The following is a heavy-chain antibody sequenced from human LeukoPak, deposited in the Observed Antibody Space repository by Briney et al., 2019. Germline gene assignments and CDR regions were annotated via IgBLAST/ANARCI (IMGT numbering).Heavy chain of an antibody. V-gene: IGHV3-7*01. D-gene: IGHD2-2*01. CDR2: IKQEGSEK. Sequence: GSLRLSCAASGITLSNYWISWVRQAPGKGREWVPNIKQEGSEKYYVDSVKGGFTIYRDNAKNSLYLQMNSLRDEDTAVYYCATSFSTPANYWGQGTLVTVSS. J-gene: IGHJ4*02. CDR1: GITLSNYW. CDR3: ATSFSTPANY.